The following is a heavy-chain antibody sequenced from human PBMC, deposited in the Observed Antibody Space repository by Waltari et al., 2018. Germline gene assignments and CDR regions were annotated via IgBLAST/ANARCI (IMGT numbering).Heavy chain of an antibody. CDR2: ISVFNGHT. Sequence: QVQLVQSGAEVKKPGSSVKVSCKASGGTFSSYAISWVRQAPGQGLEWMGWISVFNGHTNYAQRLKGRVSMTADTSPSTSYMVLSSLRSEDMAVYYCARDGTHSGWYYFDYWGQGTLVTVSS. CDR3: ARDGTHSGWYYFDY. D-gene: IGHD6-19*01. CDR1: GGTFSSYA. V-gene: IGHV1-18*03. J-gene: IGHJ4*02.